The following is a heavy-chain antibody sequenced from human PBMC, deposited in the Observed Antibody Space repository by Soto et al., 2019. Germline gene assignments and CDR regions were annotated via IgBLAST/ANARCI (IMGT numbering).Heavy chain of an antibody. CDR2: IFSDNER. D-gene: IGHD4-17*01. V-gene: IGHV2-26*01. J-gene: IGHJ6*01. CDR1: DFSLTTVKMG. CDR3: ARMNVDFYQFYDAMDV. Sequence: PAETLTVTFTVSDFSLTTVKMGVSWIRQPPGKALEWLAHIFSDNERSYSTSLQGRLTISKDTSGSQVVLSMTNVDPVDTATYYCARMNVDFYQFYDAMDVWGQGTTVTVTS.